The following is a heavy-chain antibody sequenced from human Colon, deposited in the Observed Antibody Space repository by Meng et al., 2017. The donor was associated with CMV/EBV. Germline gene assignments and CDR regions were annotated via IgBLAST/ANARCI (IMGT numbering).Heavy chain of an antibody. CDR1: GGSIRTHF. CDR2: IYYTGKT. CDR3: AREDYGVGSFDY. V-gene: IGHV4-59*11. Sequence: GSLRLSCSVSGGSIRTHFWNWIRQAPGKRPEWIAYIYYTGKTNSNPSLKGRVSISLDTSKNQLSLNLDSVTAADTAVYYCAREDYGVGSFDYWGQGIMVTVSS. D-gene: IGHD4/OR15-4a*01. J-gene: IGHJ4*02.